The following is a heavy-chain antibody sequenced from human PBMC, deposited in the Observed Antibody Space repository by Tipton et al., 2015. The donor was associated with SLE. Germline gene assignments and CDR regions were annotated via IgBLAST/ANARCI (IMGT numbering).Heavy chain of an antibody. D-gene: IGHD1-26*01. J-gene: IGHJ5*02. CDR3: ARDGRKSGDGWFDP. CDR2: ISSSSSYI. V-gene: IGHV3-21*01. CDR1: GFTFSSYS. Sequence: GSLRLSCAASGFTFSSYSMNWVRQAPGKGLEWVSSISSSSSYIYYADSVKGRFTISRDNAKNSLYLQMNSLRAEDTAVYYCARDGRKSGDGWFDPWGQGTLVTVSS.